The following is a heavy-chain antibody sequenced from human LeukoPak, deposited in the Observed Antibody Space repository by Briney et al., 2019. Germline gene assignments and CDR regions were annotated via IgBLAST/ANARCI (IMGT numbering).Heavy chain of an antibody. V-gene: IGHV4-30-2*01. CDR1: GGSISSTDYY. CDR3: ARADCSGGSCPFDY. J-gene: IGHJ4*02. CDR2: IYHSGGT. Sequence: SQTLSLTCTVSGGSISSTDYYWSWFRQPPGKGLEWIGYIYHSGGTYYNPSLNSRVTISVDRSKNQFSLKLTSVTAADTAVYYCARADCSGGSCPFDYWGQGTLVTVSS. D-gene: IGHD2-15*01.